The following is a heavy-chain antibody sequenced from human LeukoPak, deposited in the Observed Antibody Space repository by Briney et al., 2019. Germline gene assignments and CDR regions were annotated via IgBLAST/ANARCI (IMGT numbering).Heavy chain of an antibody. D-gene: IGHD3-22*01. CDR2: INAGNGNT. CDR1: GYTFTSYA. J-gene: IGHJ4*02. V-gene: IGHV1-3*01. CDR3: ARGADYYDSSGYDYFDY. Sequence: ASVKVSCTASGYTFTSYAMHWVRQAPGQRLEWMGWINAGNGNTKYSQKFQGRVTITRDTSASTAYMELSSLRSEDTAVYYCARGADYYDSSGYDYFDYWGQGTLVTVSS.